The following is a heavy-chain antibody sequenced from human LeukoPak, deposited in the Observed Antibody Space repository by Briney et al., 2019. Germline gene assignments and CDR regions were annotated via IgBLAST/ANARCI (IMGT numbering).Heavy chain of an antibody. V-gene: IGHV1-3*03. D-gene: IGHD6-13*01. CDR3: ARGRGPPNSNRDFYYYYYMDV. Sequence: ASVKVSCKASGYTFTNYAIHWVRQAPGQRFEWMGWINAANGHTKYSQEFQDRITITRDTFATTAYMELSNLRSEDMALYYCARGRGPPNSNRDFYYYYYMDVWGAGTTVTVSS. CDR1: GYTFTNYA. CDR2: INAANGHT. J-gene: IGHJ6*03.